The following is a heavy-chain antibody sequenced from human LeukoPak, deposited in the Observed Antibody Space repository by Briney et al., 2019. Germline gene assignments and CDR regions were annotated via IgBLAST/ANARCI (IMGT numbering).Heavy chain of an antibody. J-gene: IGHJ6*03. CDR3: TSGRTIFYYHMDV. D-gene: IGHD3-3*02. CDR2: IKPNSGDT. CDR1: GYTFTGYY. V-gene: IGHV1-2*02. Sequence: ASVKVSCKASGYTFTGYYMHWVRQAPGQGLEWMGWIKPNSGDTKYAQKLQGRVTMTRDTSISTVYMELSRLRFDDTAMYYCTSGRTIFYYHMDVWGKGTTVTISS.